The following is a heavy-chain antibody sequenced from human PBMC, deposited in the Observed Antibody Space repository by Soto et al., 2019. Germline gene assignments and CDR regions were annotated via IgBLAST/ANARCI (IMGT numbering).Heavy chain of an antibody. CDR1: GGSISSGDYY. V-gene: IGHV4-31*03. D-gene: IGHD3-10*01. CDR3: ARYGSGSSFAY. CDR2: IYYSGSN. Sequence: QVQLQESGPGLVKPSQTLSLTCTVSGGSISSGDYYWSWIRQHPGKGLEWIGYIYYSGSNYYNPSLKSRVTISVDASKNQFSLKLTSVTAADTAVYYCARYGSGSSFAYWGQGTLVTVSS. J-gene: IGHJ4*02.